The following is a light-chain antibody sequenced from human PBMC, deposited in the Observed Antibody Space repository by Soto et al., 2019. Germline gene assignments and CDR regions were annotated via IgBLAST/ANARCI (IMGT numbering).Light chain of an antibody. Sequence: QSVLTQPASVSGSPGQSITVSCTGTSSDIGGYNYVSWYQQHPGKAPKLMVYEVTNRPSGVSNRFSGSKSGNTASLTISGLQAEDEAIYYCSSYTTSSNYVFGTGTKVTVL. J-gene: IGLJ1*01. V-gene: IGLV2-14*01. CDR1: SSDIGGYNY. CDR3: SSYTTSSNYV. CDR2: EVT.